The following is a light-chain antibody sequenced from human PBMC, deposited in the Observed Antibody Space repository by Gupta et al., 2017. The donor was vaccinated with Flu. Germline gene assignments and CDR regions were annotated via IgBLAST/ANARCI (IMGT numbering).Light chain of an antibody. J-gene: IGLJ2*01. V-gene: IGLV2-11*01. CDR1: SSDVGGYNY. CDR3: CSYAGSYIYVV. Sequence: QSSLTQPRSVSGSPGQSVPLSCTGTSSDVGGYNYVSWYQQHPGKAPKLMIYDVSKRPSGVPNRFSGSKSGNTASLTISGLQAEDEADYYCCSYAGSYIYVVFGGGTKLTVL. CDR2: DVS.